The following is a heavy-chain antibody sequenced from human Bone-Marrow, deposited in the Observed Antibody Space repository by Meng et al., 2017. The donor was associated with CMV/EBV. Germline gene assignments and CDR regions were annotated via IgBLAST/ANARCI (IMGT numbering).Heavy chain of an antibody. CDR2: ISYDGSNK. Sequence: QVQLVESGGSVVLPVSSLGVSCAASGFTFSSCAMHWVRQAPGKGLEWVAVISYDGSNKYYADSVKGRFTIYRDNSKNTLYLQMNSLRAEDTAVYYCARAVGATTLDYWGQRILVTVSS. V-gene: IGHV3-30-3*01. CDR3: ARAVGATTLDY. CDR1: GFTFSSCA. J-gene: IGHJ4*02. D-gene: IGHD1-26*01.